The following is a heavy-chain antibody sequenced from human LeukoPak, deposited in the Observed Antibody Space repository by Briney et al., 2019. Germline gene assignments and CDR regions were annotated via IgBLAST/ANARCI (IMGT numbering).Heavy chain of an antibody. D-gene: IGHD1-7*01. CDR2: INHSGST. Sequence: PSETLSLTCTVSGGSISSSSYYWGWIRQPPGKGLEWIGEINHSGSTNYNPSLKSRVTISVDTSKNQFSLKLSSVTAADTAVYYCARDNWNYGSSMDVWGQGTTVIVSS. J-gene: IGHJ6*02. V-gene: IGHV4-39*07. CDR1: GGSISSSSYY. CDR3: ARDNWNYGSSMDV.